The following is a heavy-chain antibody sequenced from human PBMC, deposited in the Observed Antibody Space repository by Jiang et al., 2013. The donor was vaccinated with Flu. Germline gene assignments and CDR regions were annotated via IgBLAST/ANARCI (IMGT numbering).Heavy chain of an antibody. CDR2: VHSSGSN. J-gene: IGHJ5*02. V-gene: IGHV4-4*07. D-gene: IGHD2-2*02. Sequence: LLKPSETLSLTCTVSDVSISSHYWSWIRQPAGKRLEWIGRVHSSGSNNYNPSLKSRVTMSVDTSKKQLSLRLTSVTAADTAVYYCARDRSNSWYSDWFDPWGREPWSPSPQ. CDR3: ARDRSNSWYSDWFDP. CDR1: DVSISSHY.